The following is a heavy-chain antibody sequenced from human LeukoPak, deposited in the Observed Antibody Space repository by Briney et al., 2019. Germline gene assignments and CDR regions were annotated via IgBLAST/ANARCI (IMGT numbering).Heavy chain of an antibody. Sequence: PGGSLRLSCAASGFTFSSYAMHWVRQAPGKGLKWVAVISYDGSNKYYADSVKGRFTISRDNSKNTLYLQMNSLRAEDTAVYYCAKDVVRQQLVLWGQGTLVTVSS. J-gene: IGHJ4*02. CDR3: AKDVVRQQLVL. D-gene: IGHD6-13*01. CDR1: GFTFSSYA. CDR2: ISYDGSNK. V-gene: IGHV3-30-3*01.